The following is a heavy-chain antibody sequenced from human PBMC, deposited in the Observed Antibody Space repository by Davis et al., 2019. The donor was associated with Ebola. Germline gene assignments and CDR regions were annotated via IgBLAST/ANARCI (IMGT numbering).Heavy chain of an antibody. J-gene: IGHJ2*01. Sequence: SETLSLTCAVSGGSISSSNWWSWVRQPPGKGLEWIGEIYHSGSTYYNPSLKSRVTISVDTSKNQFSLKLSSVTAADTAVYYYARVTNWGYWYFDLWGRGTLVTVSS. CDR2: IYHSGST. CDR1: GGSISSSNW. D-gene: IGHD7-27*01. V-gene: IGHV4-4*02. CDR3: ARVTNWGYWYFDL.